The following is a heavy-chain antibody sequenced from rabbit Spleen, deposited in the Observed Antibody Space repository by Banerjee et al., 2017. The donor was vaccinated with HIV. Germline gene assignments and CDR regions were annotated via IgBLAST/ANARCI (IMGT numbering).Heavy chain of an antibody. V-gene: IGHV1S40*01. Sequence: QSLEESGGDLVKPGASLTLTCTASGVSFSLSSYMCWVRQAPGKGLEWIACIDAGSSGFTYFATWAKGRFTISKTSSTTVTLQMTRLTAADTATYFCARKSGIWSYPKFDLWGPGTLVTVS. D-gene: IGHD7-1*01. CDR2: IDAGSSGFT. CDR3: ARKSGIWSYPKFDL. J-gene: IGHJ4*01. CDR1: GVSFSLSSY.